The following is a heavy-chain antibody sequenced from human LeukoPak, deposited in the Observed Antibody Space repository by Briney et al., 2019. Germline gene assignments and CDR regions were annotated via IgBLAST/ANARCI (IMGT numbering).Heavy chain of an antibody. CDR3: AREGYSSSCHDH. V-gene: IGHV3-74*01. CDR1: GFPFKRYL. J-gene: IGHJ4*02. Sequence: GALGLSFAAPGFPFKRYLIHRVRQAPGKGLGWVSRINSDGSGTSYADSVRGRFTISRDNAKNTLYLQMNSLRAEDTAVYYCAREGYSSSCHDHWGQGTLVTVSS. CDR2: INSDGSGT. D-gene: IGHD6-13*01.